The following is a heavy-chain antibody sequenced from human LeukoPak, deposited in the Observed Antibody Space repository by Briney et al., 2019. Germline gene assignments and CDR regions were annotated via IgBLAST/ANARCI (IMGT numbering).Heavy chain of an antibody. D-gene: IGHD6-6*01. CDR2: IYHSGST. CDR3: ARLRDHSPSSPFDY. J-gene: IGHJ4*02. V-gene: IGHV4-38-2*01. Sequence: PSETLSLTCAVSGYSIINGYFWAWIRQPPGKGLEWIGSIYHSGSTYHNPSLKSRVTISVDTSKNHFSLKVNSVTAADTAVYYCARLRDHSPSSPFDYWGQGTLVTVSS. CDR1: GYSIINGYF.